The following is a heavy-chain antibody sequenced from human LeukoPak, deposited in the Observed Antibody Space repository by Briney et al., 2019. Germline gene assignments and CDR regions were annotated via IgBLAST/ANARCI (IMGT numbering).Heavy chain of an antibody. V-gene: IGHV7-4-1*02. CDR1: GYTFTSYA. CDR3: ARDAERYFDWLSHFDY. CDR2: INTNTGNP. D-gene: IGHD3-9*01. Sequence: ASVKVSCKASGYTFTSYAMNWVRQAPGQGLEWMGWINTNTGNPTYAQGFTGRFVFSLDTSVSTAYLQISSLKAEDTAVYYCARDAERYFDWLSHFDYWGQGTLATVSS. J-gene: IGHJ4*02.